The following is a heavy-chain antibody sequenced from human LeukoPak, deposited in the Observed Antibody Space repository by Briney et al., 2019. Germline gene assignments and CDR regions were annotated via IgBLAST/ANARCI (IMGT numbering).Heavy chain of an antibody. CDR2: IYSGGST. J-gene: IGHJ6*03. D-gene: IGHD6-13*01. CDR3: ARGHAQQPYYYYYMDV. V-gene: IGHV3-53*01. Sequence: GGSLRLSCAASGFTVSSNYMSWVRQAPGKGLEWVSVIYSGGSTYYADSVKGRFTISRDNAKNSLYLQMNSLRAEDTAVYYCARGHAQQPYYYYYMDVWGKGTTVTVSS. CDR1: GFTVSSNY.